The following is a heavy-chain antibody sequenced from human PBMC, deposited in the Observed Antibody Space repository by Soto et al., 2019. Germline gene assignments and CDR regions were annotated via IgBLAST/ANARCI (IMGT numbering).Heavy chain of an antibody. J-gene: IGHJ4*02. CDR1: GYIFTNYG. Sequence: QVQLVQSAAEVKKPGASVKVSCKTSGYIFTNYGISWVRQAPGQGLEWMGWISAYDGLTNHSQKFQGRGTMTTDTSTSTDYMELRSLSSDDAAVYYCARVRYHDTSGYYDVDYWGQGTLVTASS. CDR3: ARVRYHDTSGYYDVDY. D-gene: IGHD3-22*01. CDR2: ISAYDGLT. V-gene: IGHV1-18*01.